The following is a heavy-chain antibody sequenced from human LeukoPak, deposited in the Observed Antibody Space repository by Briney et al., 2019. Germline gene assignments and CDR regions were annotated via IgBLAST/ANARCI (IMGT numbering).Heavy chain of an antibody. Sequence: GGSLRLSCAASGFTFSSYEMNWVRQAPGKGLEWVSYVSSSGSTIYYADSVKGRFTISRDNAKNSLYLQMNSLRAEDTAVYYCARDDSSSYYYMDVWGKGTTVTVSS. CDR1: GFTFSSYE. J-gene: IGHJ6*03. D-gene: IGHD2-15*01. V-gene: IGHV3-48*03. CDR2: VSSSGSTI. CDR3: ARDDSSSYYYMDV.